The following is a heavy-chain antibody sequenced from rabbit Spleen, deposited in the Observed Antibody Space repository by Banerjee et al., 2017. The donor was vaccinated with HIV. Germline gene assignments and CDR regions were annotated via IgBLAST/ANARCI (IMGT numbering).Heavy chain of an antibody. CDR3: SRNDVSGVIYLFGL. CDR2: IYITDGRT. V-gene: IGHV1S45*01. Sequence: QEQLEESGGDLVKPEGSLTLTCKGSGFDFSRYWMCWVRQAPGKGLEWIGCIYITDGRTYYATWAKGRFTISKTSSTTVTLQMTSLTAADTATYFCSRNDVSGVIYLFGLWGPGTLVTVS. CDR1: GFDFSRYW. D-gene: IGHD4-1*01. J-gene: IGHJ4*01.